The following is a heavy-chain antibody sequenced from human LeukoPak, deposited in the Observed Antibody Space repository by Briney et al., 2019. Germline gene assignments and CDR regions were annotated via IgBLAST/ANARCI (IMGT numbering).Heavy chain of an antibody. CDR2: IYSGGST. Sequence: GGSLRLSCAASGFTVSSNYMSWVRQAPGKGLEWVSVIYSGGSTYYADSVKGRFSISRDNSKNTLYLQMNSLRVEDTAVYYCAKFYEYCSTTSCTGYFDYWGQGTLVTVSS. CDR1: GFTVSSNY. V-gene: IGHV3-53*01. D-gene: IGHD2-2*01. CDR3: AKFYEYCSTTSCTGYFDY. J-gene: IGHJ4*02.